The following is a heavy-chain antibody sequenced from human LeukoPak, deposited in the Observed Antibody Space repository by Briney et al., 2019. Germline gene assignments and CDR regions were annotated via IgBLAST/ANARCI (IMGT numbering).Heavy chain of an antibody. D-gene: IGHD2-2*01. V-gene: IGHV3-15*01. Sequence: PGGSLRLSCAASGFTFSNAWMSWVRQAPGKGLEWVGRIKSTTDGGTTDYAAPVKGRFTISRDDSKNTLYLQMNSLKTEDTAVYYCTTVPTQPIRYGMDVWGQGTTVTVSS. J-gene: IGHJ6*02. CDR1: GFTFSNAW. CDR3: TTVPTQPIRYGMDV. CDR2: IKSTTDGGTT.